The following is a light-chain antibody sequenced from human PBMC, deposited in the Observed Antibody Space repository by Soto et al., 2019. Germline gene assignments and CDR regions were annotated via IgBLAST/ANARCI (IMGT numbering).Light chain of an antibody. V-gene: IGKV3-20*01. J-gene: IGKJ5*01. Sequence: EIVLTQSPGTLSLSPGERATLSFRAIQSVSSSYLAWYQQKPGQAPRLLIYGASIRATGIPDRFSGSGSETDFTLTISRLEPEDFALYYCQQYGSSAPITFGQGTRLEIK. CDR3: QQYGSSAPIT. CDR2: GAS. CDR1: QSVSSSY.